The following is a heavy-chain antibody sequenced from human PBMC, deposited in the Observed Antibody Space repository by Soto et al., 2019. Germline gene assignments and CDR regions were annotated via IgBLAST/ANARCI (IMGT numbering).Heavy chain of an antibody. CDR3: ARDRDDYGSGNYYNRIDF. Sequence: SVKGSCKAAGYTFTKYGISWVRQAPGQGLEWMGGIIPLFGTPNYAQRFQGRVTITADESTSTAYMELSRLRSEDTAVYYCARDRDDYGSGNYYNRIDFWGQGTLVTVSS. D-gene: IGHD3-10*01. CDR1: GYTFTKYG. V-gene: IGHV1-69*13. J-gene: IGHJ4*02. CDR2: IIPLFGTP.